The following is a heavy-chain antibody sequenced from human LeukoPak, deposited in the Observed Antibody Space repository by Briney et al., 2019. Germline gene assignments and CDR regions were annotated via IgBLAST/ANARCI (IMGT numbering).Heavy chain of an antibody. CDR2: IYNSGDP. D-gene: IGHD5-12*01. V-gene: IGHV4-31*03. Sequence: SETLSLTCTISGGSISSGSYYWSWIRQLPGKGLEWIGYIYNSGDPHYNPSLKSRVTMSIDTSQNQVSLRLSSVTVADTAVYYCAREQALGYSGYNVRFDPWGRGTLVTVSP. CDR1: GGSISSGSYY. J-gene: IGHJ5*02. CDR3: AREQALGYSGYNVRFDP.